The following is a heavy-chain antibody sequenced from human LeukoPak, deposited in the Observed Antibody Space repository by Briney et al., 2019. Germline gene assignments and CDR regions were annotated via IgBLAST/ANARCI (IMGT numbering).Heavy chain of an antibody. CDR3: TRESSHYYDSRGYDY. CDR1: GFTFGDYA. CDR2: IRSKAYGGTT. Sequence: PGGSLRLSCTASGFTFGDYAMSWVRQAPGKGLEWVGFIRSKAYGGTTEYAASVKGRFTISRDDSKSIAYLQMNSLKTEDTAVYYCTRESSHYYDSRGYDYWGQGTLVTVSS. D-gene: IGHD3-22*01. J-gene: IGHJ4*02. V-gene: IGHV3-49*04.